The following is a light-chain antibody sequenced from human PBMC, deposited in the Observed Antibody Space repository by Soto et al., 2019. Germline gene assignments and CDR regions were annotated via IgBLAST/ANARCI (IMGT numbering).Light chain of an antibody. V-gene: IGLV2-11*01. J-gene: IGLJ3*02. CDR1: SSDVGGYNY. Sequence: QSALTQPRSVSGSPGQSVTISYTGTSSDVGGYNYVSWYQQHPGKAPKLVIYDVSKRPSGVPDRFSGSKSGNTASLTISGLQAEDEADYYCCSYAGNSLWVFGGGTKLTVL. CDR3: CSYAGNSLWV. CDR2: DVS.